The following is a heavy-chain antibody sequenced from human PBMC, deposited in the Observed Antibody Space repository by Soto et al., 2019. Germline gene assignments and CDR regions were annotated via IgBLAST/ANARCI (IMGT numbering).Heavy chain of an antibody. D-gene: IGHD3-9*01. Sequence: EVQLLESGGGLVQPWWSLRLSCAASRLAVSNYAMTWVRQAPGKGLEWVSAISGSGGSTYHADDVTCRITTSRDNSKNTLYLQINSLRAEDTAVYYCSASVDSPPKGYYYNGMDVWGQGTTVTVSS. V-gene: IGHV3-23*01. CDR3: SASVDSPPKGYYYNGMDV. CDR2: ISGSGGST. J-gene: IGHJ6*02. CDR1: RLAVSNYA.